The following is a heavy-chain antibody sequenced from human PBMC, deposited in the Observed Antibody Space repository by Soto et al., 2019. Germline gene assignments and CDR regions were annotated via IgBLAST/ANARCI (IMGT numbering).Heavy chain of an antibody. CDR1: GFTFSSYA. V-gene: IGHV3-23*01. Sequence: GGSLRLSCAASGFTFSSYAMSWVRQAPGKGLEWVSAISGSGGSTYYADSVKGRFTISRDNSKNTLYLQMNSLRAEDTAVYYCSMRYFDSKDYWGQGTLVTVSS. D-gene: IGHD3-9*01. CDR3: SMRYFDSKDY. J-gene: IGHJ4*02. CDR2: ISGSGGST.